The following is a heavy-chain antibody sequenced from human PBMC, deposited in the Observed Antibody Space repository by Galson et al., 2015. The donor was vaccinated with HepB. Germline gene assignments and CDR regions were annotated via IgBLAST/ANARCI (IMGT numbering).Heavy chain of an antibody. CDR2: IFYSGNT. CDR3: ARSSDDYGDHEGHWHFDL. CDR1: GGSISSGDSN. V-gene: IGHV4-31*03. D-gene: IGHD4-17*01. J-gene: IGHJ2*01. Sequence: TLSLTCTVSGGSISSGDSNWSWIRQRPGKGLEWIGYIFYSGNTYSNPSLKSRVTISVDTSKNQFSLKLRSVTAADTAVYYCARSSDDYGDHEGHWHFDLWGRGTLVTVSS.